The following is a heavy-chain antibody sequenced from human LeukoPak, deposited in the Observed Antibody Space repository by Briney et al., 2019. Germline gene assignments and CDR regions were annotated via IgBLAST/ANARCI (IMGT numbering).Heavy chain of an antibody. J-gene: IGHJ4*02. V-gene: IGHV1-2*02. D-gene: IGHD1-26*01. CDR2: INPNSGGT. Sequence: ASVKVSCKASGYTFTGYYMHWVRQAPGQGLEWMGWINPNSGGTNYAQKFQGRVTMTRDTSISTAYMELSRLRSDDTAVYYCARDRFIVGASIPFDYWGQGTLVTVSS. CDR3: ARDRFIVGASIPFDY. CDR1: GYTFTGYY.